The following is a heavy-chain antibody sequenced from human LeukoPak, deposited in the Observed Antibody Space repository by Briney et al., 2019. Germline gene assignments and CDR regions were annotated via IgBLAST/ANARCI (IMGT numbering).Heavy chain of an antibody. Sequence: ASVKVSCKASGYTFTSYYMHWVRQAPGQGLERMGIINPSGGSTSYAQKFQGRVTMTSDTSTSTVYMELSSLRSEDTAVYYCARVSPQVVGEDDYWGQGTLVTVSS. V-gene: IGHV1-46*01. D-gene: IGHD3-22*01. CDR2: INPSGGST. CDR1: GYTFTSYY. J-gene: IGHJ4*02. CDR3: ARVSPQVVGEDDY.